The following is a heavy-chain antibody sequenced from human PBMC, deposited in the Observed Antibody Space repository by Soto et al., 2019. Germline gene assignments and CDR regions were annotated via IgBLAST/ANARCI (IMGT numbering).Heavy chain of an antibody. CDR2: INPNTSAT. CDR1: GYIFTGYF. Sequence: ASVKVSCKASGYIFTGYFIQWLRQAPGQGLEWMGWINPNTSATNYAQKFQGRVTMTRDTSISTAYMELSRLRSDDTAVYYCARAVEQLVLPFDYWGQGTLVTVSS. D-gene: IGHD6-6*01. V-gene: IGHV1-2*02. CDR3: ARAVEQLVLPFDY. J-gene: IGHJ4*02.